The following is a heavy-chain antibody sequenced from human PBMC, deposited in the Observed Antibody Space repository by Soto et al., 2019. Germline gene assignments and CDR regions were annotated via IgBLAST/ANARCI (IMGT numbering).Heavy chain of an antibody. Sequence: SETLSLTCIVSGGSISSSSYYWGWIRQPPGKGLEWIVSIYYGGSTYYIRSLKSRVTISVDTSKKQLSLKLSSVTAADTAVYYCARHRIVVVPGVSWFDPWGQGNLGTVSS. CDR1: GGSISSSSYY. D-gene: IGHD2-2*01. CDR3: ARHRIVVVPGVSWFDP. CDR2: IYYGGST. J-gene: IGHJ5*02. V-gene: IGHV4-39*01.